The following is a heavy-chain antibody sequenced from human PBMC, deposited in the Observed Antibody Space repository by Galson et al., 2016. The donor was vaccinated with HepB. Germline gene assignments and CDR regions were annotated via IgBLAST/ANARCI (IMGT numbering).Heavy chain of an antibody. J-gene: IGHJ4*02. CDR3: AIFYFDSGSYYNPDY. D-gene: IGHD3-10*01. CDR1: TVNFIRYW. Sequence: QSGAEVKKPGESLRISCQGSTVNFIRYWISWVRQMPGKGLEWMGRTDPSVSYTKYSPSFQGHVSFSLDKSISTAYLQWSSLKASDTAMYYCAIFYFDSGSYYNPDYWGQGTLVTVSS. CDR2: TDPSVSYT. V-gene: IGHV5-10-1*01.